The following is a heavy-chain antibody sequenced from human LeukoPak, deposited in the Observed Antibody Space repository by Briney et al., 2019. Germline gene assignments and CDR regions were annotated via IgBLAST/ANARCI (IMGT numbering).Heavy chain of an antibody. V-gene: IGHV4-59*01. CDR3: ARETSLAGFASGLGFNY. D-gene: IGHD6-19*01. J-gene: IGHJ4*02. Sequence: SETLSLTCTVSGGSISSYYWSWIRQPPGKGLEWIGYIYGSGNTDYNPSLKSRVTMSIDTSKNQFSLKLTSVTAADTATYYCARETSLAGFASGLGFNYWGQGILVTVSS. CDR1: GGSISSYY. CDR2: IYGSGNT.